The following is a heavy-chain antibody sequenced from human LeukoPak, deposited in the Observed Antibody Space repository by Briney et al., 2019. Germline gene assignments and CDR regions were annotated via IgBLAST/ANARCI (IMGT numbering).Heavy chain of an antibody. V-gene: IGHV3-30*02. Sequence: GGSLRLSCAASGFTFRSYGMHWVRQAPGKGLEWVAFTRYDGNNKYYADSVKGRFTISRDNSKNTVYLQMNSLRAEDTAVYYCASGGYSGSLNDTQIDYWGQGTLVTVSS. CDR1: GFTFRSYG. CDR2: TRYDGNNK. J-gene: IGHJ4*02. CDR3: ASGGYSGSLNDTQIDY. D-gene: IGHD1-26*01.